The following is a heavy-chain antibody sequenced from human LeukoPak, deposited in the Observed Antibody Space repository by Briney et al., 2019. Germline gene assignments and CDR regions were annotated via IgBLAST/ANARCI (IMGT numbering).Heavy chain of an antibody. CDR2: VNHSGST. CDR3: ARAVLRGLICYYYYMDV. CDR1: GGSFSGYY. D-gene: IGHD5/OR15-5a*01. Sequence: SETLSLTFAVYGGSFSGYYWSWIRQPPGKGLEWIGEVNHSGSTNYNPSLKSRVTISVDTSKNQFSLKLSSVTAADTAVYYCARAVLRGLICYYYYMDVWGKGTTVTVSS. J-gene: IGHJ6*03. V-gene: IGHV4-34*01.